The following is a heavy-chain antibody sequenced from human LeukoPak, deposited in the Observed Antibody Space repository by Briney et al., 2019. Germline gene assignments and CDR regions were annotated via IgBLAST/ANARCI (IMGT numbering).Heavy chain of an antibody. Sequence: ASVKVSCKASGYTLTDFGFIWVRQAPGQGLEWMGWVSTYNGDTDYAKKFQDRVTMTTESSTQTTFMVLRNLRSDDTAVYYCARAESMALYFLYWGQGTLVSVSS. CDR3: ARAESMALYFLY. V-gene: IGHV1-18*01. CDR2: VSTYNGDT. D-gene: IGHD1-14*01. CDR1: GYTLTDFG. J-gene: IGHJ1*01.